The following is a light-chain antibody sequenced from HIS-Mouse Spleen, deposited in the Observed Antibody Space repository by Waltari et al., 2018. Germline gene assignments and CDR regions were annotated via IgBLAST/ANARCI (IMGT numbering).Light chain of an antibody. CDR1: SSDVGGYNY. J-gene: IGLJ1*01. Sequence: QSALTQPASVSGSPGQSITISCTGTSSDVGGYNYVSWYQQHPGKAPKLMIYEVSNRPLGLSNRFSGSKSGNTASLTISGLQAEDEADYYCSSYTSSSSYVFGTGTKVTVL. CDR2: EVS. V-gene: IGLV2-14*01. CDR3: SSYTSSSSYV.